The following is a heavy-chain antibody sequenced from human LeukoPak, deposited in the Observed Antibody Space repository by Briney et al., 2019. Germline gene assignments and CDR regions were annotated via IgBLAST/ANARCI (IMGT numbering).Heavy chain of an antibody. V-gene: IGHV1-69*13. CDR1: GYTFSSYS. J-gene: IGHJ4*02. CDR3: ARTLLYSSSWYGDY. Sequence: ASVKVSCKASGYTFSSYSISWLRQAPGQGLEWMGGIIPIFGTANYAQKFQGRVTITADESTSTAYMELSSLRSEDTAVYYCARTLLYSSSWYGDYWGQGTLVTVSS. D-gene: IGHD6-13*01. CDR2: IIPIFGTA.